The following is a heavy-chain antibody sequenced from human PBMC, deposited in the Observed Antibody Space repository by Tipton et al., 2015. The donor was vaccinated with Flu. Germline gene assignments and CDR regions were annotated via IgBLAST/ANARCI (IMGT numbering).Heavy chain of an antibody. Sequence: TLSLTCTVSGGSLSSFYWSWIRQPAGKGLEWIGRIYTSGSTSYNPSLKSRVTMSVDTSKNQFSLKLSSVTAADTAVYYCARDAQEHCSSSSSCSEFDYWGQGTLVTVFS. CDR2: IYTSGST. V-gene: IGHV4-4*07. D-gene: IGHD2-2*01. J-gene: IGHJ4*02. CDR1: GGSLSSFY. CDR3: ARDAQEHCSSSSSCSEFDY.